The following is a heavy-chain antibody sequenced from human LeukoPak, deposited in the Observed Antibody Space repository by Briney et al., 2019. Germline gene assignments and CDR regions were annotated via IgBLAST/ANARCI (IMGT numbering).Heavy chain of an antibody. V-gene: IGHV3-15*01. CDR1: GFTFSNAW. Sequence: GGSLRLSCAASGFTFSNAWMSWVRQAPGKGLEWVGRIKSKTDGGTTEYAAPVKGRFTISRDDSKNTLYLQMNSLKTEDTAVYYCTTQIRSVFGVVTRDYWGQGTLVTVSS. J-gene: IGHJ4*02. D-gene: IGHD3-3*01. CDR2: IKSKTDGGTT. CDR3: TTQIRSVFGVVTRDY.